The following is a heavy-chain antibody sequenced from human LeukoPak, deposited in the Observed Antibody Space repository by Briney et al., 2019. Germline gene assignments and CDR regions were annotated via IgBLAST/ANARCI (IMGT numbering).Heavy chain of an antibody. J-gene: IGHJ4*02. V-gene: IGHV3-21*04. CDR3: ARGEWIQLG. Sequence: GGSPRLSCAASGFAFSSYSMNWVRQAPGKGLEWVSSISSSSSYIYYADSVKGRFTISRDNAKNSLYLQMNSLRAEDTALYHCARGEWIQLGWGQGTLVTVSS. CDR1: GFAFSSYS. CDR2: ISSSSSYI. D-gene: IGHD5-18*01.